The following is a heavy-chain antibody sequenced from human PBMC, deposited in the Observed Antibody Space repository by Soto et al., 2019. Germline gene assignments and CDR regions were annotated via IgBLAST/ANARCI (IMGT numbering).Heavy chain of an antibody. Sequence: GGSLRLSCAASGFTFSSYDMNWVRQAPGKGLEYVSSITTSGSYIYYGDSVRGRFTISRDNAKNSLFLQMNSLRAEDTAVYYCAKLVIWSGPNHPIDYWGQGTLVTV. CDR2: ITTSGSYI. CDR3: AKLVIWSGPNHPIDY. D-gene: IGHD3-3*01. J-gene: IGHJ4*02. CDR1: GFTFSSYD. V-gene: IGHV3-21*04.